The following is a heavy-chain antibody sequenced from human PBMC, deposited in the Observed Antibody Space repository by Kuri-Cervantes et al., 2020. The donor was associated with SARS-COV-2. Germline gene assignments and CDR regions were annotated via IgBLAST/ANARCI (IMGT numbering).Heavy chain of an antibody. CDR1: GHTNYY. CDR3: ARGEGSRGLMVVLGWRGAGRLDF. CDR2: INPNSGGT. Sequence: ASVKVSCKASGHTNYYIHWVRQAPGQGLEWMGWINPNSGGTNYAQKFQGWVTMTRDTSLSISYMELSRLTSDDTAVYYCARGEGSRGLMVVLGWRGAGRLDFWGQGTLVTVSS. V-gene: IGHV1-2*04. D-gene: IGHD3-10*01. J-gene: IGHJ4*02.